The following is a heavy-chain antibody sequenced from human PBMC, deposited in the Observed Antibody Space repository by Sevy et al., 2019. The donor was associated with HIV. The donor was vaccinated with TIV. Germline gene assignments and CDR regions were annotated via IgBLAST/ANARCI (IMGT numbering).Heavy chain of an antibody. CDR3: ARDRDGSGSSGGYGMDV. CDR2: ISSSSSNI. D-gene: IGHD3-10*01. V-gene: IGHV3-21*01. CDR1: GITFSYYS. Sequence: GGSLRLSCVGSGITFSYYSMNWVRQAPGKGLEWVSSISSSSSNIYYADSVKGRFTISRDNAKKSLYLQMNSLRAGDTAVDYCARDRDGSGSSGGYGMDVWGQGTTVTVSS. J-gene: IGHJ6*02.